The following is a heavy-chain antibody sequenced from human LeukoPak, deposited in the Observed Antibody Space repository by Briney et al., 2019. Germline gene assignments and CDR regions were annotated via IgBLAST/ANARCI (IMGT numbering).Heavy chain of an antibody. CDR1: GFTFSSYS. CDR3: ARSYYCGSGTYAPPVGH. V-gene: IGHV3-33*08. J-gene: IGHJ4*02. D-gene: IGHD3-10*01. CDR2: IWYGGSNK. Sequence: GGSLRLSCTASGFTFSSYSLNWVRQAPGKGLEWVAVIWYGGSNKYYADSMKGRFTISRDNSKNTLYLQMDSLRAEDMAVYYCARSYYCGSGTYAPPVGHWGQGTLVTVSS.